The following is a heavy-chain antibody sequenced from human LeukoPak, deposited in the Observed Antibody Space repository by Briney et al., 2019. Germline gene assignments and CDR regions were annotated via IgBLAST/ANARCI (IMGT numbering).Heavy chain of an antibody. Sequence: ASVTVSCKASGYTFSSYDINWVRQATGQGLEWMGWMNPNSGDRGYAQKLQGRVTMTTDTSTSTAYMELRSLRSDDTAVYYCARITQTDYDFDYWGQGTLVIVSS. CDR2: MNPNSGDR. J-gene: IGHJ4*02. D-gene: IGHD4-17*01. CDR3: ARITQTDYDFDY. CDR1: GYTFSSYD. V-gene: IGHV1-8*02.